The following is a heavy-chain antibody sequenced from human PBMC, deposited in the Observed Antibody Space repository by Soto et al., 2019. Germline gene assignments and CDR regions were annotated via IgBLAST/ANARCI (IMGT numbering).Heavy chain of an antibody. J-gene: IGHJ6*02. CDR3: AKPYGDRIAYYYGLVV. CDR2: ISDSGGTT. D-gene: IGHD4-17*01. Sequence: EEQLLESGGGLAQPGGSLRLSCAASGFMFSIYDMSWVRQAPGKGREWVSGISDSGGTTYYADYVKGRCTITSDNSRNTMYLQMNSLRAEDTAVYYCAKPYGDRIAYYYGLVVWGQGTTVTVSS. V-gene: IGHV3-23*01. CDR1: GFMFSIYD.